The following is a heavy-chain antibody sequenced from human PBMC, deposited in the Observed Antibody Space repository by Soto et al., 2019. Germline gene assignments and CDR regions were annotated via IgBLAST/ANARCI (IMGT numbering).Heavy chain of an antibody. CDR1: GFTFSSYW. D-gene: IGHD6-13*01. V-gene: IGHV3-7*01. J-gene: IGHJ3*02. CDR2: IKQDGSEK. CDR3: ARVGAAAALGAFGI. Sequence: GGSLRLSCAASGFTFSSYWMSWVRQAPGKGPEWVANIKQDGSEKYYVDSVKGRFTISRDNAKNSLYLQMNSLRAEDTAVYYCARVGAAAALGAFGIWGQGTMVTVSS.